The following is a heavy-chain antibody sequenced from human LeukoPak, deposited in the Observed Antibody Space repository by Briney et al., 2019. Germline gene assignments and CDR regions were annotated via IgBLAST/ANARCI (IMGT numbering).Heavy chain of an antibody. CDR3: ASSILGDILTGYYIYAFDI. CDR1: GYTFTCYY. CDR2: INPNSGGT. D-gene: IGHD3-9*01. J-gene: IGHJ3*02. V-gene: IGHV1-2*06. Sequence: ASVKVSCKASGYTFTCYYMHWVRQAPGQGLEWMGRINPNSGGTNYAQKFQGRVTMTRDTSISTAYMELSRLRSDDTAVYYCASSILGDILTGYYIYAFDIWGQGTMVTVSS.